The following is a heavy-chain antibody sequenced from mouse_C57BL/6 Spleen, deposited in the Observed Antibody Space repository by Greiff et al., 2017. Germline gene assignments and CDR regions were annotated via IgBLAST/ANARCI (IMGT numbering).Heavy chain of an antibody. Sequence: QVQLKESGPGLVAPSQCLSITCTVSGFSLTSYGVDWVRQSPGKGLEWLGVIWGVGSTNYNSALKSRLNISKDNSKTQVFLKMNSLQTDDTAMYYCDSYYNSSWFAYWGQGTLVTVSA. D-gene: IGHD2-12*01. CDR2: IWGVGST. CDR1: GFSLTSYG. J-gene: IGHJ3*01. CDR3: DSYYNSSWFAY. V-gene: IGHV2-6*01.